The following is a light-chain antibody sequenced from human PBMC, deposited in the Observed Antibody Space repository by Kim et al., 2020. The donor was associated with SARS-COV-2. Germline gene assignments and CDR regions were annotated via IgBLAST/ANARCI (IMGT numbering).Light chain of an antibody. CDR1: SSDVGSYNL. CDR3: CSYAGSYV. J-gene: IGLJ1*01. CDR2: EVS. V-gene: IGLV2-23*02. Sequence: QSALTQPASVSGSPGQSITISCTGTSSDVGSYNLVSWYQQHPGKAPKLMIYEVSKRPSGVSNRFPGSKSCNTASLTISGLQAEDEADYYCCSYAGSYVFGTGTKVTVL.